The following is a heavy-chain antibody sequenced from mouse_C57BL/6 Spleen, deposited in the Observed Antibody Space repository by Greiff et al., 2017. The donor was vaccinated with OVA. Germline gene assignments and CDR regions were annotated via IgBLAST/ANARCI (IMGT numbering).Heavy chain of an antibody. D-gene: IGHD2-3*01. CDR3: ARGEIYDGYYVVAY. Sequence: VQLQQSGAELVKPGASVKMSCKASGYTFTSYWITWVKQRPGQGLEWIGDIYPGSGSTNYNEKFKSKATLTVDTSSSTAYMQLSSLTSEDSAVYYCARGEIYDGYYVVAYWGQGTLVTVSA. CDR1: GYTFTSYW. V-gene: IGHV1-55*01. J-gene: IGHJ3*01. CDR2: IYPGSGST.